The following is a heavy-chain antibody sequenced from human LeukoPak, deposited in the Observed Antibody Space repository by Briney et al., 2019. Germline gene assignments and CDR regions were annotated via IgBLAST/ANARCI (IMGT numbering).Heavy chain of an antibody. CDR3: AREKVVGGGKKGGAFDI. CDR1: GFTFSGYS. J-gene: IGHJ3*02. D-gene: IGHD3-10*01. V-gene: IGHV3-48*01. Sequence: GGSLRLSCAASGFTFSGYSMNSVRAAPGKGLGRGSYIRSSSSIIYYADSVKGRFTISRDNAKNTLYLHMNSLRAESTPVYYCAREKVVGGGKKGGAFDIWGQGTMVTVSS. CDR2: IRSSSSII.